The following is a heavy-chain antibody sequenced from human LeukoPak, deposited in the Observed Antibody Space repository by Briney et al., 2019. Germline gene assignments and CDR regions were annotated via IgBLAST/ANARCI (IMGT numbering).Heavy chain of an antibody. CDR3: ARHGLYDSTDYWTFQH. J-gene: IGHJ1*01. CDR1: GFTCSYYY. CDR2: ISSSSNYK. V-gene: IGHV3-11*06. Sequence: GGSLTLSCAASGFTCSYYYMIWIPQAPGKGREGISYISSSSNYKNYADSVQGRFTIYRDNAKSSLYLQMNGLRAVDTAVYYCARHGLYDSTDYWTFQHWGQGTLVTVSS. D-gene: IGHD3-22*01.